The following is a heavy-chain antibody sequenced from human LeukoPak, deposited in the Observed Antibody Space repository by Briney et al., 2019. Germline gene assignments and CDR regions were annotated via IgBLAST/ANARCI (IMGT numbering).Heavy chain of an antibody. D-gene: IGHD3-22*01. CDR3: AKPLQYYYDSSGYLH. Sequence: GGSLRLSCAASGFIFSNYWMSWVRQAPGRGLEWVANIKYDGSEKYYADSVKGRFTISRDNDKNSLYLQMNSLRAEDTAQYYCAKPLQYYYDSSGYLHWGQGTLVTVSS. CDR2: IKYDGSEK. V-gene: IGHV3-7*01. CDR1: GFIFSNYW. J-gene: IGHJ4*02.